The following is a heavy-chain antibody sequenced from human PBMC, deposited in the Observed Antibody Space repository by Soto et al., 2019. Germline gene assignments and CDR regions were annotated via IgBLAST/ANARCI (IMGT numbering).Heavy chain of an antibody. CDR1: GGTFSRYA. CDR2: IIPIFGTA. Sequence: GASVKVSCKASGGTFSRYAISWVRQAPGQGLEWMGGIIPIFGTANYAQKFQGRVTITADKSTSTAYMELSSLRSEDTAVYYCARGPRNTDPYYYGSGSYYNKWGQGTLVTVSS. V-gene: IGHV1-69*06. CDR3: ARGPRNTDPYYYGSGSYYNK. J-gene: IGHJ4*02. D-gene: IGHD3-10*01.